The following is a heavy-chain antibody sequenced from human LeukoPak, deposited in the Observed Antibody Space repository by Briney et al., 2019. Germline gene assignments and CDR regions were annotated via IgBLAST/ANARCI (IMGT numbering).Heavy chain of an antibody. J-gene: IGHJ3*02. CDR3: ASMTTVTLDDALDI. Sequence: QPGGSLRLSCAASGFIFSSYGMHWVRQAPGKGLEWVALIWYDGSKRSYADSVKGRFTISRDNSKNTLYLQMNSLRVEDTAVYYCASMTTVTLDDALDIWGQGTMVTVSS. V-gene: IGHV3-33*01. CDR1: GFIFSSYG. D-gene: IGHD4-17*01. CDR2: IWYDGSKR.